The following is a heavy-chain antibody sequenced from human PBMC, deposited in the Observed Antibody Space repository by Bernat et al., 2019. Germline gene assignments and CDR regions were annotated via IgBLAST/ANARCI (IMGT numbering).Heavy chain of an antibody. D-gene: IGHD1-20*01. CDR1: GFTVSSNY. J-gene: IGHJ2*01. Sequence: EVQLVESGGALVQPGGSLRLSCTASGFTVSSNYMSWVRQVSGKGLEWVSVIYSGGNTYYAESVKGRFTISRDNLKNRLYLQMNSLRAEDTAVYYCARPAGNNWNYWYFDLWGRGTLVTVSS. CDR2: IYSGGNT. CDR3: ARPAGNNWNYWYFDL. V-gene: IGHV3-66*01.